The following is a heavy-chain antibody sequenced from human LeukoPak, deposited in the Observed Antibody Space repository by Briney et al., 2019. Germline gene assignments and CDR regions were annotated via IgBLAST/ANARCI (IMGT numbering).Heavy chain of an antibody. CDR1: GDSISSSSSY. J-gene: IGHJ5*02. CDR2: IYYSGST. CDR3: ARRVTYYYGSGSNNWFDP. D-gene: IGHD3-10*01. Sequence: PSETLSLTCTVSGDSISSSSSYWGWIRQPPGEGLEWIGSIYYSGSTYYNPSLKSRVTISVDTSKNQFSLKLSSVTAADTAVYYCARRVTYYYGSGSNNWFDPWGQGTLVTVSS. V-gene: IGHV4-39*01.